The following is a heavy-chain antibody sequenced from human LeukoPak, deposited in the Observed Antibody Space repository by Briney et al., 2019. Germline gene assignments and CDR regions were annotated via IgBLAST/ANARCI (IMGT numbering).Heavy chain of an antibody. CDR3: ARGAGFCSSTSCSDAFDI. CDR1: AGSISSGDYY. V-gene: IGHV4-30-4*02. Sequence: SETLSLTCTVSAGSISSGDYYWSWLRQPPGKGLEWIGYIYYSGSTYYNPSLKSRVTISVDTSKTQFSLKLSSATAADTAVYYCARGAGFCSSTSCSDAFDIRGQGTMVTVSS. D-gene: IGHD2-2*03. J-gene: IGHJ3*02. CDR2: IYYSGST.